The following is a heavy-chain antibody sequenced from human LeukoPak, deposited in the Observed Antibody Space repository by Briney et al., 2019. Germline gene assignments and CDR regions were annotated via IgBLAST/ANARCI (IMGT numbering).Heavy chain of an antibody. V-gene: IGHV3-7*01. CDR1: GFTFSNYW. CDR3: ARDDGDV. Sequence: GGSLRLSCVSSGFTFSNYWMKWVRQAPGKGLEWVASINEDGGGKFSVGSVKDRITISRDNTRNSLDLQINSLTVEDTAIYYCARDDGDVWGTGTTVTVSS. CDR2: INEDGGGK. J-gene: IGHJ6*04.